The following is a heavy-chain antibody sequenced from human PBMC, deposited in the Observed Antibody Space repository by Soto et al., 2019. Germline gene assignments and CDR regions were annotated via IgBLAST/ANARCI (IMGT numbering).Heavy chain of an antibody. CDR1: GFTFSSYS. CDR3: ARDLSFTYYDILTGYYPFDY. Sequence: EVQLVESGGCLVKPGGSLRLSCAASGFTFSSYSMNWVRQAPGKGLEWVSSISSSSSYIYYADSVKGRFTISRDNAKNSLYLQMNSLRAEDTAVYYCARDLSFTYYDILTGYYPFDYWGQGTLVTVSS. V-gene: IGHV3-21*01. D-gene: IGHD3-9*01. J-gene: IGHJ4*02. CDR2: ISSSSSYI.